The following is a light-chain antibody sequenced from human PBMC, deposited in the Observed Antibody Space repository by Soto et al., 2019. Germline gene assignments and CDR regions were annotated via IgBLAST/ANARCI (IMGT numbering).Light chain of an antibody. CDR2: AAS. CDR1: QSISSY. Sequence: DLQMTQSPSSLSASVGDSVTITCRASQSISSYLNWYQQKPGKAPKLLIYAASNLQSGVPSRFSGSGSGTDFTLTISSLQPEDFAAYYCQQSYTTPGTFGQGTKLEIK. J-gene: IGKJ2*01. CDR3: QQSYTTPGT. V-gene: IGKV1-39*01.